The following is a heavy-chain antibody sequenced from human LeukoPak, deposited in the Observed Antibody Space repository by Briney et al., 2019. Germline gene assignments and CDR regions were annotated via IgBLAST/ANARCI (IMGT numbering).Heavy chain of an antibody. CDR2: INHSGST. CDR1: GGSFSGYY. Sequence: SETLSLTCAVYGGSFSGYYWSWVRQPPGKGLEWIGEINHSGSTNYNPSLKSRVTISVDTSKNQFSLKLSSVTAADTAVYFCARESSSGGSCFDYWGQGTPVTVSS. V-gene: IGHV4-34*01. CDR3: ARESSSGGSCFDY. J-gene: IGHJ4*02. D-gene: IGHD2-15*01.